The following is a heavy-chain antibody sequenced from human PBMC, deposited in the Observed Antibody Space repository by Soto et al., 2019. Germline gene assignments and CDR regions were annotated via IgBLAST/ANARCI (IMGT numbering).Heavy chain of an antibody. Sequence: QLQLQESGPGLVKPSETLSLTCTVSGGSISSSGYYWGWIRQPPGKGLEWIGSIYYSGITYYNPPXXXRXXISIDTSRTQFSLKLSSVTAADTAVYYCARARITMIVAIGYWGQGTLVTVSS. CDR1: GGSISSSGYY. CDR2: IYYSGIT. D-gene: IGHD3-22*01. V-gene: IGHV4-39*01. J-gene: IGHJ4*02. CDR3: ARARITMIVAIGY.